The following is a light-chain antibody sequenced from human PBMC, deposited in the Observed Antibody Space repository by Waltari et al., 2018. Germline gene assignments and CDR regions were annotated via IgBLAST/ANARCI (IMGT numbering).Light chain of an antibody. V-gene: IGLV3-1*01. Sequence: SYELTQPPSVSVSPGQTARITCSGDKLGDKYTCWYQQKPGQSPVRVISQYTKRPSGIPDRFSCSNSGNTATLTIRGTQATDEADYYCQAWDSITVVFGGGTKLTVL. CDR1: KLGDKY. J-gene: IGLJ2*01. CDR3: QAWDSITVV. CDR2: QYT.